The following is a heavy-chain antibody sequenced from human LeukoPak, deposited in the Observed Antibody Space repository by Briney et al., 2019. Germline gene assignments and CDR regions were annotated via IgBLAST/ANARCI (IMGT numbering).Heavy chain of an antibody. CDR1: GFTFSSYA. Sequence: GGSLRLSCAASGFTFSSYAMHWVRQAPGKGLEWVAVISYDGSNKYYADSVKGRFTISRDNSKNTLYLQMNSLRAEDTAVYYCARVFGFGSSGYYYNYFDYWGQGTLVTVPS. J-gene: IGHJ4*02. V-gene: IGHV3-30*04. D-gene: IGHD3-22*01. CDR3: ARVFGFGSSGYYYNYFDY. CDR2: ISYDGSNK.